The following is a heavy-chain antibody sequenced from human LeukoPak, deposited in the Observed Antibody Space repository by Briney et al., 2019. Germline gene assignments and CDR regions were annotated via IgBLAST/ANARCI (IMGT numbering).Heavy chain of an antibody. V-gene: IGHV3-23*01. Sequence: GGSLRLSCAASGFTFSSYAMSWVRQAPGKGLGWVSAISGSGGSTYYADSVKGRFTISRDNSKNTLYLQMNSLRAEDTAVYYCAKVPPIVVVPAATFDYWGQGTLVTVSS. CDR3: AKVPPIVVVPAATFDY. CDR2: ISGSGGST. CDR1: GFTFSSYA. D-gene: IGHD2-2*01. J-gene: IGHJ4*02.